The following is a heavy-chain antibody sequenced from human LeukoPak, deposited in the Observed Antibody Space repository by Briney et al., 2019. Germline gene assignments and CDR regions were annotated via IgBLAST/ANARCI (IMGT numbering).Heavy chain of an antibody. J-gene: IGHJ4*02. CDR1: GFTFSSYS. CDR2: IRGSDGST. D-gene: IGHD4-17*01. CDR3: AKDVYGDYGGLDY. V-gene: IGHV3-23*01. Sequence: GGSLRLSCAASGFTFSSYSMNWVRQAPGKGLEWVSSIRGSDGSTYYADSVKGRFAISRDNSKNTLYLQMNSLRAEDTAVYYCAKDVYGDYGGLDYWGQGTLVTVSS.